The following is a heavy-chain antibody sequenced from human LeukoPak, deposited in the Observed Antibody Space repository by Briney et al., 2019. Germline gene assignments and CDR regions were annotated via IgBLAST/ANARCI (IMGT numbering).Heavy chain of an antibody. CDR1: GFTFSSYG. CDR3: ARGGVGWFDP. Sequence: GRSLRLSCAASGFTFSSYGMHWVRQAPGKGLEWVAVISYDGSNKYYADSVKGRFTISRDNSKNTLYLQMNSLRAEDTAVYYCARGGVGWFDPWGQGTLVTVSS. V-gene: IGHV3-30*03. D-gene: IGHD5-12*01. J-gene: IGHJ5*02. CDR2: ISYDGSNK.